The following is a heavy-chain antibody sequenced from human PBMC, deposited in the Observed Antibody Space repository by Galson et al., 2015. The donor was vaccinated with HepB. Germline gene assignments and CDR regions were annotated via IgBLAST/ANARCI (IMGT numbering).Heavy chain of an antibody. D-gene: IGHD3/OR15-3a*01. V-gene: IGHV3-23*01. J-gene: IGHJ4*02. CDR2: ISGGGGGT. Sequence: SLRLSCAASGFTFSVYAMNWVRQAPGKGLEWVASISGGGGGTYYPDSVKGRFTISRDNSKNTLFLQMNGLRADETALYYCAKAGYDFWSCSYRVFDFWGPGVLVTVSS. CDR3: AKAGYDFWSCSYRVFDF. CDR1: GFTFSVYA.